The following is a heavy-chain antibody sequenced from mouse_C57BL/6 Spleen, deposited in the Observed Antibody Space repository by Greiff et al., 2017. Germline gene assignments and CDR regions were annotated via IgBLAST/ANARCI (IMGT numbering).Heavy chain of an antibody. D-gene: IGHD2-4*01. CDR3: ARSSYDYGLNV. CDR2: IYPGDGDT. CDR1: GYAFSSSW. J-gene: IGHJ1*03. V-gene: IGHV1-82*01. Sequence: QVQLQQSGPELVKPGASVKISCTASGYAFSSSWMNWVKQRPGKGLEWIGRIYPGDGDTNYNGKFKGKATLAADKSSSTAYMQLSSLTSEDSAVYCCARSSYDYGLNVWGTGTTVTVSS.